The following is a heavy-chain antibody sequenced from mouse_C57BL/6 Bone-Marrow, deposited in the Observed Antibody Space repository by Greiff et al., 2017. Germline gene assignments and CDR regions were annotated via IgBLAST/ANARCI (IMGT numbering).Heavy chain of an antibody. Sequence: EVNVVESGGGLVQPGGSLKLSCAASGFTFSDYYMYWVRQTPEKRLEWVAYISNGGGSTYYPDTVQGRFTISRDNAKNTLYLQMSRLKSEATAMYYCARHRAMDYWGQGTSVTVAS. CDR1: GFTFSDYY. V-gene: IGHV5-12*01. CDR2: ISNGGGST. CDR3: ARHRAMDY. J-gene: IGHJ4*01.